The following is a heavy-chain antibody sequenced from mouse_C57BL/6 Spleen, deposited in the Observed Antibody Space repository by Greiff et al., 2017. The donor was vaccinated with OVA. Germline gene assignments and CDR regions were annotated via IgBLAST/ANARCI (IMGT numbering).Heavy chain of an antibody. CDR3: ARNPDGSSYGYFDV. CDR1: GFSLTSYG. V-gene: IGHV2-2*01. Sequence: VQVVESGPGLVQPSQSLSITCTVSGFSLTSYGVHWVRQSPGKGLEWLGVLWSGGSTDYNAALISRLSISKDNSKSQVFFKMNSLQADDTAIYYCARNPDGSSYGYFDVWGTGTTVTVSS. D-gene: IGHD1-1*01. CDR2: LWSGGST. J-gene: IGHJ1*03.